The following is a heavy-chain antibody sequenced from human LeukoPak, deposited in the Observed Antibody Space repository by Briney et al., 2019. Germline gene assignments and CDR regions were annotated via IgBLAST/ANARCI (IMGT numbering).Heavy chain of an antibody. CDR3: ARETVTTVLDY. V-gene: IGHV4-59*12. CDR2: IYYSGST. CDR1: GGSISSYY. D-gene: IGHD4-17*01. Sequence: PSETLSLNCTVSGGSISSYYWSWMRQPPGKGREGRVYIYYSGSTNYNHALKSRVTISEDTSKNQFSLKLSSVTAADTAVYYCARETVTTVLDYWGQGTLVTVSS. J-gene: IGHJ4*02.